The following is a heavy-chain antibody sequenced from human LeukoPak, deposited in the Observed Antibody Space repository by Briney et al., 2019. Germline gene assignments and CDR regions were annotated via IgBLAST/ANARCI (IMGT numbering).Heavy chain of an antibody. CDR3: ATDRGWRTSGYYLYYFEY. CDR2: IKNDGSEK. J-gene: IGHJ4*02. D-gene: IGHD3-3*01. V-gene: IGHV3-7*01. CDR1: GFVFRNYF. Sequence: GGSLRLSCAASGFVFRNYFMSWVRQAPGKGLEWVASIKNDGSEKYYVDSVRGRYTISRDNTKNSLYLQMSSLRAEDTAVYYCATDRGWRTSGYYLYYFEYWGQGTLVTFSS.